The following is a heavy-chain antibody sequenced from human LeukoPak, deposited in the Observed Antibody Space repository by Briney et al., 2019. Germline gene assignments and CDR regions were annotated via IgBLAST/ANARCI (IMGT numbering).Heavy chain of an antibody. CDR3: ARGYYYDSSAYYKDFDY. Sequence: GASVKVSCKASGYTFTSYAMHWVRQAPGQRLEWMGWINAGNGNTKYSQEFQGRVTITRDTSANTAYMELSSLKSEDMAVYYCARGYYYDSSAYYKDFDYWGQGTLVTVSS. D-gene: IGHD3-22*01. CDR2: INAGNGNT. V-gene: IGHV1-3*03. CDR1: GYTFTSYA. J-gene: IGHJ4*02.